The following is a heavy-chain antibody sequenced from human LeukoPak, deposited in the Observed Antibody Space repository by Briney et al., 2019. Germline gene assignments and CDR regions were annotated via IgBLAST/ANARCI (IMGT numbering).Heavy chain of an antibody. CDR3: ARGGSLSGYNVY. Sequence: GGSLRLPCAASGFTFSSYWMTWVRKAPGKGLEWVANIKEDGSEKYYVDSVKGRFTISRDDAKSSLYLQMNSLRAEDTAVYFCARGGSLSGYNVYWGQGNLVTVSS. CDR1: GFTFSSYW. V-gene: IGHV3-7*01. CDR2: IKEDGSEK. D-gene: IGHD3-22*01. J-gene: IGHJ4*02.